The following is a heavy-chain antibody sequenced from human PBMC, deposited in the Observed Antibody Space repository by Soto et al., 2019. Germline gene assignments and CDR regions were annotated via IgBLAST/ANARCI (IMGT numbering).Heavy chain of an antibody. Sequence: SETLSLTCTVSGGSISSGGYYWSWIRQHPGKGLEWIGYIYYSGSTYYNPSLKSRVTISVDTSKNQFSLKLSSVTAADTAVYYCARGGYDFWSGYRLISSFDYWGQGTLVTVSS. J-gene: IGHJ4*02. CDR1: GGSISSGGYY. D-gene: IGHD3-3*01. V-gene: IGHV4-31*03. CDR3: ARGGYDFWSGYRLISSFDY. CDR2: IYYSGST.